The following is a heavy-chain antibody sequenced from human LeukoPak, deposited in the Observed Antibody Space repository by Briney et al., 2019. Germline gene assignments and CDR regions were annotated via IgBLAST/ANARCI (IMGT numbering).Heavy chain of an antibody. Sequence: GGSLRLSCAASGFTVSSNYMSWVRQAPGKGLEWVSVIYSGGSTYYADSVKGRFTISRDNSKNTLYLQMNSLRAEDTAVYYCAKDWAGRWSTYWYFDLWGRGTLVTVSS. CDR3: AKDWAGRWSTYWYFDL. CDR1: GFTVSSNY. CDR2: IYSGGST. V-gene: IGHV3-66*01. D-gene: IGHD2-15*01. J-gene: IGHJ2*01.